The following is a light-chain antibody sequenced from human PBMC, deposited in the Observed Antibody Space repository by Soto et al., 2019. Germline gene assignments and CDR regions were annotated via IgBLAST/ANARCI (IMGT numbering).Light chain of an antibody. V-gene: IGKV4-1*01. Sequence: DIVMTQSPDSLAVSLGERATINCKSSQSVLYSANNKNCLAWYQQKPGQPPKLLLYWASTRESGVPDRFSGSGSGTEFTLTISSLQAEDVAVYYCQQYYSTPRTFGQGTKVEIK. CDR3: QQYYSTPRT. CDR2: WAS. CDR1: QSVLYSANNKNC. J-gene: IGKJ1*01.